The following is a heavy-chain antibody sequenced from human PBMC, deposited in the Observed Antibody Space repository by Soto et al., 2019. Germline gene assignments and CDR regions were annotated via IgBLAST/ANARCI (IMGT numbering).Heavy chain of an antibody. D-gene: IGHD2-2*01. CDR1: GGSISTNNW. CDR3: ARAKLCNTLSCPHSFDT. V-gene: IGHV4-4*02. J-gene: IGHJ4*02. CDR2: VYHSGST. Sequence: QVQLQESGPGLVNASGTLALTCGVSGGSISTNNWWSWVRQPPGQGLEWIAEVYHSGSTNYNPTLKSRLTISEDKSKNQFSLRLTSVTAADSAVYYCARAKLCNTLSCPHSFDTWGQGTMVTVSS.